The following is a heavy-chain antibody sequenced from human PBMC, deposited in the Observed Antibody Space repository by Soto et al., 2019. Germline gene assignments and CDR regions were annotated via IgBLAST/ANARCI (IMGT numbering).Heavy chain of an antibody. CDR2: IIPIFGTA. J-gene: IGHJ4*01. CDR1: GGTFSSYA. D-gene: IGHD3-22*01. V-gene: IGHV1-69*13. Sequence: RASVKVSCKASGGTFSSYAISWVRQAPGQGLEWMGGIIPIFGTANYAQKFQGRVTITADESTSTAYMELSSLRSEDTAVYYCAREATSYYDSSGYYRTFDYWG. CDR3: AREATSYYDSSGYYRTFDY.